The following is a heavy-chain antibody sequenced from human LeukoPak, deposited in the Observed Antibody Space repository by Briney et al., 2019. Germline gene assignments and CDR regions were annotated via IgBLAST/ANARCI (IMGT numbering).Heavy chain of an antibody. J-gene: IGHJ4*02. CDR3: ARDLSSYYGSGSYSY. D-gene: IGHD3-10*01. V-gene: IGHV3-66*01. CDR1: GFTVSSNY. CDR2: IYSGGST. Sequence: PGGSLRLSCAASGFTVSSNYMSWVRQAPGKGLEWVSVIYSGGSTYYADSVKGRFTISRDNSKNTLYLQMNSLRAEDTAVYYCARDLSSYYGSGSYSYWGQGTLVTVSS.